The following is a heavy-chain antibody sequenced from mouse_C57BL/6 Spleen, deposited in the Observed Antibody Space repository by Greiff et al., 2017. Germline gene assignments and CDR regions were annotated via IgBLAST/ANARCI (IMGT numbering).Heavy chain of an antibody. CDR2: IRLKSDNYAT. D-gene: IGHD2-4*01. J-gene: IGHJ2*01. CDR1: GFTFSNYW. CDR3: TGAASAYDYDGFDY. V-gene: IGHV6-3*01. Sequence: EVKVEESGGGLVQPGGSMKLSCVASGFTFSNYWMNWVRQSPEKGLEWVAQIRLKSDNYATQYAESVKGRFTISRDDSKSSVYLQMNNLRAEDTGIYYCTGAASAYDYDGFDYWGQGTTLTVSS.